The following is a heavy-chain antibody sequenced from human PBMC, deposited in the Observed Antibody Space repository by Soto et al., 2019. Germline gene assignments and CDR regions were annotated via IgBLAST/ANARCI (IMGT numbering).Heavy chain of an antibody. CDR1: GGSISSGGYY. Sequence: QVQLQESGPGLVKPSQTLSLTCTVSGGSISSGGYYWSWIRQHPGKGLEGIGYIYYSGSTYYNPPVKSRVTISVAPYRNQFPLTLSSVAAADTAVYYCARTPRCWGQGTLVTVSS. V-gene: IGHV4-31*03. D-gene: IGHD2-15*01. CDR3: ARTPRC. J-gene: IGHJ4*02. CDR2: IYYSGST.